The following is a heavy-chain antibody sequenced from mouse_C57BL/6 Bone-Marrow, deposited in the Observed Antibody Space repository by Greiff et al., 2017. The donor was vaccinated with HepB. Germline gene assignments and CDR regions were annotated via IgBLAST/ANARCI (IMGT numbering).Heavy chain of an antibody. D-gene: IGHD2-4*01. CDR2: INPSTGGT. V-gene: IGHV1-42*01. Sequence: VQLQQSGPELVKPGASVKISCKASGYSFTGYYMNWVKQSPEKSLEWIGEINPSTGGTTYNQKFKAKATLTVDKSSSTAYMQLKSLTSEDSAVYYCASEWGLQDEYDAGAWFAYWGQGTLVTVSA. J-gene: IGHJ3*01. CDR1: GYSFTGYY. CDR3: ASEWGLQDEYDAGAWFAY.